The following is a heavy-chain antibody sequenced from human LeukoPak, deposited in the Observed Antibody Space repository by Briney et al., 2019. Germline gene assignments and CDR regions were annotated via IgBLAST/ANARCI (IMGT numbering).Heavy chain of an antibody. CDR1: GGSISSYY. J-gene: IGHJ4*02. Sequence: PSETLSLTCTVSGGSISSYYWSWIRHPPGKGLEWIGYIYYSGSTNYNPSLKSRVTISVDTSKNQFSLKLSSVTAADTAVYYCARANPRVGYTDYWGQGTLVTVSS. V-gene: IGHV4-59*01. CDR2: IYYSGST. D-gene: IGHD3-16*02. CDR3: ARANPRVGYTDY.